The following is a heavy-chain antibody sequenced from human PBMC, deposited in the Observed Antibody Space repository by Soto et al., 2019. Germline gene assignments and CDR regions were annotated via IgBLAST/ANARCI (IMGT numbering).Heavy chain of an antibody. CDR1: GSALTRYD. CDR2: MNPNSGNT. Sequence: ASLGRGSWTPSGSALTRYDISLVLKATEKGLEWMGWMNPNSGNTGYAQKFQGRVTMTRNTSISTAYMELSSLRSEDTAVYYCARGTLTRTTRYYYGMDVWGQGTTVTVSS. J-gene: IGHJ6*02. V-gene: IGHV1-8*01. D-gene: IGHD1-7*01. CDR3: ARGTLTRTTRYYYGMDV.